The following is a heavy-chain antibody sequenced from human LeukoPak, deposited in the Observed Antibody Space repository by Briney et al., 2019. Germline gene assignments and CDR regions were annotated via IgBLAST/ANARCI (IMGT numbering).Heavy chain of an antibody. D-gene: IGHD4-11*01. J-gene: IGHJ4*02. CDR1: GGSISSGGYS. CDR2: IYHSGST. Sequence: SQTLSLTCAVSGGSISSGGYSWSWIRQPPGKGLEWIGYIYHSGSTYYNPSLKSRVTISVDTSKNQFSLKLSSVTAADTAVYYCARDSGLPDYWGQGTLVTVSS. V-gene: IGHV4-30-2*01. CDR3: ARDSGLPDY.